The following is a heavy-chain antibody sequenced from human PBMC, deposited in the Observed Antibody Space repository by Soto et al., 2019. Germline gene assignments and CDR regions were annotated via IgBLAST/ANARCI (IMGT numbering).Heavy chain of an antibody. Sequence: GGSLRLSCAASGFTFSSYAMSWVRQAPGKGLEWVSAISGSGGSTYYADSVKGRFTISRDNSKNTLYLQMNSLRAEDTAVYYCAKAIDSSWYYYGMDVWGQGTTVTVSS. V-gene: IGHV3-23*01. CDR1: GFTFSSYA. CDR2: ISGSGGST. J-gene: IGHJ6*02. D-gene: IGHD6-6*01. CDR3: AKAIDSSWYYYGMDV.